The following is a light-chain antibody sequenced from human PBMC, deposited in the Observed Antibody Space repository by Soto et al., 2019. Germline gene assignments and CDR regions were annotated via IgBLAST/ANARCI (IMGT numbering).Light chain of an antibody. CDR2: AAS. V-gene: IGKV1-9*01. Sequence: IQVNKSLSSLSASVGDRVTITCRASQGINTFLAWYQQKAGKAPKLLIYAASTLQSGVPSRFSGSGSGTDFTLTISSLQSEDFATYYCQHLNSYPITFGQGTRLEIK. J-gene: IGKJ5*01. CDR1: QGINTF. CDR3: QHLNSYPIT.